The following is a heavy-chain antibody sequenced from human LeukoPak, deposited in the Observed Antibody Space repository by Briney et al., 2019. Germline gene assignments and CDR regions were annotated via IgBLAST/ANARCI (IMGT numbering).Heavy chain of an antibody. CDR2: IKEDGSEK. CDR1: GFTFNTYW. V-gene: IGHV3-7*01. D-gene: IGHD6-19*01. Sequence: GGSLRLSCAASGFTFNTYWMSWVRQAPGKGLEWVANIKEDGSEKYYVDSVKGRFTISRDNAKNSMYLQMNSLRVEDTAVYYCARDGSGFDYWGQGTLVTVSS. J-gene: IGHJ4*02. CDR3: ARDGSGFDY.